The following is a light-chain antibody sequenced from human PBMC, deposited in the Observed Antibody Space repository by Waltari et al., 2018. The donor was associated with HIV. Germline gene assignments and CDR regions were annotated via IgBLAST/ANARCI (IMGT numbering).Light chain of an antibody. CDR3: AAWDDSLDGFYV. Sequence: QSVLTQPPSASATPGQRVTISCSGSSSNIGTTYVFWYQPLPGTAPQLLIFRDNGRPSGVPDRFSGSRSGTSASLVISGLRSEDEAEYYCAAWDDSLDGFYVFGSGTRVTVL. J-gene: IGLJ1*01. CDR1: SSNIGTTY. CDR2: RDN. V-gene: IGLV1-47*01.